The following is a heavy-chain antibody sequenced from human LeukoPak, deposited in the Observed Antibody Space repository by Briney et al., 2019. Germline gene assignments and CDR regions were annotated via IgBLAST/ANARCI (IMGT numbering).Heavy chain of an antibody. V-gene: IGHV4-31*03. CDR3: ARVIRNLNGSGSPRPYYFDY. CDR1: GGSISSGGYY. J-gene: IGHJ4*02. CDR2: IYYSGST. D-gene: IGHD3-10*01. Sequence: SSETLSLTCTVSGGSISSGGYYWSWIRQHPGKGLEWIGYIYYSGSTYYNPSLKSRVTISVDTSKNQFSLKLSSVTAADTAVYYCARVIRNLNGSGSPRPYYFDYWGQGTLVTVSS.